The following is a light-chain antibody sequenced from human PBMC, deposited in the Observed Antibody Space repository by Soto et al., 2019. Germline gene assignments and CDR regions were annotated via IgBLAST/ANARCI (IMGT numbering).Light chain of an antibody. CDR1: SSDVGSYNL. CDR3: CSYAGSSLYV. J-gene: IGLJ1*01. Sequence: QSVLTQPASVSGSPGQSITISCTGTSSDVGSYNLVSWYQQHPGKAPKLMIYEGSKRPSGVSNRFSGSKSGNTASLTISGLQAEDEADSYCCSYAGSSLYVFGTGTKVTVL. CDR2: EGS. V-gene: IGLV2-23*01.